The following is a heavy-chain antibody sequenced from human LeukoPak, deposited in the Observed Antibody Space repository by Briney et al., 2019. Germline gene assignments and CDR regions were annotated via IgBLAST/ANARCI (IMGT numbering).Heavy chain of an antibody. CDR3: ARGGYNYGFRLDD. CDR1: GASITTYY. Sequence: PSETLSLTCTVSGASITTYYWSWIRQSPGKGLEWIGYMYYGGTTNYNPSLRSRVTISIDRSKSQFSLRLTSVTAADTAVYYCARGGYNYGFRLDDWGQGTLVTVSS. J-gene: IGHJ4*02. D-gene: IGHD5-18*01. V-gene: IGHV4-59*01. CDR2: MYYGGTT.